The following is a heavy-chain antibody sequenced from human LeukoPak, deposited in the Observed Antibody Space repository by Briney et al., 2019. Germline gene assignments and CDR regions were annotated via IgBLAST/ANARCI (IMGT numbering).Heavy chain of an antibody. Sequence: PSETLSLTCVVSGYSISSGYHWGWIRQPPGKGLEWIGTVYRSGTTYYDPSLEIRVTISVDTSNNEISLKVRSVTAADTAIYYCARENWVFDYWGQGILVTVSS. CDR3: ARENWVFDY. D-gene: IGHD3-16*01. CDR1: GYSISSGYH. J-gene: IGHJ4*02. CDR2: VYRSGTT. V-gene: IGHV4-38-2*02.